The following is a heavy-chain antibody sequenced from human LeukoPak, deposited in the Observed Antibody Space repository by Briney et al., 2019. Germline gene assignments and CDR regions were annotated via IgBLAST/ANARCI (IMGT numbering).Heavy chain of an antibody. D-gene: IGHD2-8*01. J-gene: IGHJ4*02. V-gene: IGHV3-53*01. CDR3: ARDDVGYCTNGVCYADY. Sequence: GGSLRLSCAASGFTVSSNYMSWVRQAPGKGLKWVSVIYSGGSTYYADSVKGRFTISRDNSKNTLYLQMNSLRAEDTAVYYCARDDVGYCTNGVCYADYWGQGTLVTVSS. CDR2: IYSGGST. CDR1: GFTVSSNY.